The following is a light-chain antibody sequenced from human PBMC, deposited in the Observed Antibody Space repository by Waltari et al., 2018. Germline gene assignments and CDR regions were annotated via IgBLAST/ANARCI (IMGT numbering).Light chain of an antibody. Sequence: QSALTQPASVSGSPGQSITISCTGSTSDFGGYNLFSWYRQFPNKAPQLIIYEGTRRPSGVSSRFSASKSGNTASLTISGLQAEDEALYFCSSYARSDNSVLFGGGTQLSVL. CDR2: EGT. V-gene: IGLV2-23*01. CDR3: SSYARSDNSVL. CDR1: TSDFGGYNL. J-gene: IGLJ2*01.